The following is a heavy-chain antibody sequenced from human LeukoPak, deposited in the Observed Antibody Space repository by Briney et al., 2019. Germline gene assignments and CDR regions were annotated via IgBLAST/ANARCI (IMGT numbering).Heavy chain of an antibody. CDR2: INHSGST. CDR3: ARLHCSGGSCYLDY. V-gene: IGHV4-34*01. Sequence: SETLSLTCAVYGGSFSGYYWSWIRQPPGKGLEWIGEINHSGSTNYNPSLKSRVTISVDTSKNQFSLRLSSVTAADTAVYYCARLHCSGGSCYLDYWGQGTLVTVSS. CDR1: GGSFSGYY. D-gene: IGHD2-15*01. J-gene: IGHJ4*02.